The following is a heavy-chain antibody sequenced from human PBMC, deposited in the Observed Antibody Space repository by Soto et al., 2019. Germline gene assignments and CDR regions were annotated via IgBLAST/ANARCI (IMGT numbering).Heavy chain of an antibody. D-gene: IGHD6-19*01. CDR3: ARDADASGWYHYGMDV. V-gene: IGHV3-7*01. J-gene: IGHJ6*02. CDR1: GFTLSSYW. CDR2: IKQDGSES. Sequence: EVQLVESGGGLVQPGGSLRLSCAASGFTLSSYWMNWVRQAPGKGLEWVANIKQDGSESYYVDSVKGRFIISRDNAKDSLYLQLNSLRAEDTAVYYCARDADASGWYHYGMDVWGQGTLVIVSS.